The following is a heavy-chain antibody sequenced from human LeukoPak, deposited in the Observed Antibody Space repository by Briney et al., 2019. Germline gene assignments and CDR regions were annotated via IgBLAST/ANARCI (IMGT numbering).Heavy chain of an antibody. V-gene: IGHV3-23*01. D-gene: IGHD3-22*01. CDR2: ISGSGGST. CDR3: AKDGGWLLDWDSALNI. J-gene: IGHJ3*02. CDR1: GFTFSSYA. Sequence: VGSLRLSCAASGFTFSSYAMSWVRQAPGKGLEWVSAISGSGGSTYYADSVKGRFTISRDNSKNTLYLQMNSLRAEDTAVYYCAKDGGWLLDWDSALNIWGQGTMVTVSS.